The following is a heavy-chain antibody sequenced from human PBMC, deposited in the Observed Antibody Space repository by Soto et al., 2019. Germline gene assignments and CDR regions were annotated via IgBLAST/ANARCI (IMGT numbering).Heavy chain of an antibody. D-gene: IGHD3-3*01. J-gene: IGHJ4*02. V-gene: IGHV1-2*02. CDR2: INPDTGDR. CDR1: GYTFTDSH. Sequence: QVQLVQSWAEVKKPGASLKVSCKASGYTFTDSHIHWVRQAPGQGLEWMGWINPDTGDRNYAQRFQGRLTLTRDTSITTAYMALTRLTSDDTAVYFCARAYELVCDSWGQGTLVTVSS. CDR3: ARAYELVCDS.